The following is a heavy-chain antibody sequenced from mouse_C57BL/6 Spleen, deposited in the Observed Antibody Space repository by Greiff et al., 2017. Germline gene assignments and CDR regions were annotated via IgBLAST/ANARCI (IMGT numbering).Heavy chain of an antibody. J-gene: IGHJ1*03. V-gene: IGHV5-9-1*02. D-gene: IGHD1-1*01. Sequence: EVKVEESGEGLVKPGGSLKLSCAASGFTFSSYAMSWVRQTPEKRLEWVAYISSGGDYIYYADTVKGRFTISRDNARNTLYLQMSSLKSEDTAMYYCTRVYYGSGPYWYFDVWGTGTTVTVSS. CDR3: TRVYYGSGPYWYFDV. CDR2: ISSGGDYI. CDR1: GFTFSSYA.